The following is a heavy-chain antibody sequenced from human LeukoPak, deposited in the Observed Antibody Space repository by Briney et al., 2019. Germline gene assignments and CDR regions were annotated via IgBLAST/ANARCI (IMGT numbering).Heavy chain of an antibody. CDR3: ARDFGYDFWSGYYTD. J-gene: IGHJ4*02. CDR2: INQDGSQK. Sequence: GGSLRLSCAASGFAFSRYWISWVRQAPGKGLEWVAKINQDGSQKYYVDSVKGRFTVSRDNAKNSLYLQMNSLRAEDTAIYYCARDFGYDFWSGYYTDWGQGTLVTVSS. D-gene: IGHD3-3*01. CDR1: GFAFSRYW. V-gene: IGHV3-7*01.